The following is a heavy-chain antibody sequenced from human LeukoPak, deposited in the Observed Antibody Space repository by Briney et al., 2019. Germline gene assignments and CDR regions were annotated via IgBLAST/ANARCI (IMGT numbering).Heavy chain of an antibody. V-gene: IGHV1-8*03. D-gene: IGHD3-9*01. CDR3: ARSDYDILTGYHYYYYYYMDV. J-gene: IGHJ6*03. Sequence: ASVKVSCKASGYTFTSYDINWVRQATGQGLEWIGWMNPNSGNTGYAQKFQGRVTITRNTSISTAYMELSSLRSEDTAVYYCARSDYDILTGYHYYYYYYMDVWGKGTTVTVSS. CDR2: MNPNSGNT. CDR1: GYTFTSYD.